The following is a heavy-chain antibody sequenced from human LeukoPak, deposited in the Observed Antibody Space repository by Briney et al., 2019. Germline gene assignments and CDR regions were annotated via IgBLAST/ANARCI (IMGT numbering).Heavy chain of an antibody. CDR3: AKDREYNYGHASDN. CDR2: ISGGYGST. Sequence: GGSLTLSCAASGFTFNSYAMSWVRQAPGRGLEWVSSISGGYGSTFYADSVKGRITISGDNSKNTLYRQLNGLRAEDTAVYYCAKDREYNYGHASDNWGQGTLVTVSS. CDR1: GFTFNSYA. D-gene: IGHD5-18*01. V-gene: IGHV3-23*01. J-gene: IGHJ4*02.